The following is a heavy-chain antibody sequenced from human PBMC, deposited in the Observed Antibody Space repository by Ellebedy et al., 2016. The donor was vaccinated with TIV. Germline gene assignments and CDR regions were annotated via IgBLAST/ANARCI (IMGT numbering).Heavy chain of an antibody. V-gene: IGHV1-69*04. CDR1: GDTISRYP. Sequence: AASVKVSCKASGDTISRYPISWVRQAPGQGLEWMGRIIPIVGITNYAQNFQGRLTVTMDTSASTVYMELSSLRSEDTAVYYCARGRGYSYDVCDIWGQGTMVAVSS. J-gene: IGHJ3*02. D-gene: IGHD5-18*01. CDR3: ARGRGYSYDVCDI. CDR2: IIPIVGIT.